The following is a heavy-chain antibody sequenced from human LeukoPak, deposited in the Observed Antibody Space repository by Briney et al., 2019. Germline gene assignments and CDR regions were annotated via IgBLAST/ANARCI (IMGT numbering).Heavy chain of an antibody. CDR3: AASRWYLGCLDF. Sequence: GGSLRLSCAASTSTFANYAMNWVRQAPGKGLEWVSSIGGRGRTYYSDSVKGRFTVSRENSKNILYLQMNTLRADDTATYFCAASRWYLGCLDFWGQGSLVTVSS. CDR2: IGGRGRT. D-gene: IGHD6-13*01. J-gene: IGHJ4*02. V-gene: IGHV3-23*01. CDR1: TSTFANYA.